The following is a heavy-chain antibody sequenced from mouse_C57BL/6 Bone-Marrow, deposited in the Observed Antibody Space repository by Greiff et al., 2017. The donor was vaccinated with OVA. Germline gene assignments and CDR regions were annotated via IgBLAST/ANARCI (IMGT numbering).Heavy chain of an antibody. Sequence: QVQLQQPGAELVKPGASVKMSCKASGYTFTSYWITWVKQRPGQGLEWIGDIYPGSGSTNYNEKFKSKATLTVDTSSNTAYLQLSSLTSEDTAVYYCARDSSGYWFAYWGQGTLVTVSA. CDR1: GYTFTSYW. V-gene: IGHV1-55*01. CDR2: IYPGSGST. J-gene: IGHJ3*01. D-gene: IGHD3-2*02. CDR3: ARDSSGYWFAY.